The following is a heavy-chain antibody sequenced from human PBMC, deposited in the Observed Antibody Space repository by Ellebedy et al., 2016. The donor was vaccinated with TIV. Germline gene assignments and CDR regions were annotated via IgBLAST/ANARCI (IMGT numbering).Heavy chain of an antibody. CDR3: ARDGGAGGPAAMGRLDY. D-gene: IGHD2-2*01. V-gene: IGHV3-30*03. CDR2: ISYDGSNK. CDR1: GFTFSSYG. J-gene: IGHJ4*02. Sequence: GGSLRLXXAASGFTFSSYGMHWVRQAPGKGLEWVAVISYDGSNKYYADSVKGRFTISRDNSKNTLYLQMNSLRAEDTAVYYCARDGGAGGPAAMGRLDYWGQGTLVTVSS.